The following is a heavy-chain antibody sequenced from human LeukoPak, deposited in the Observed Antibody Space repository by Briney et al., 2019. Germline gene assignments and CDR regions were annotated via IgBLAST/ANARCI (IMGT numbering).Heavy chain of an antibody. V-gene: IGHV3-23*01. CDR2: IIGSSGST. J-gene: IGHJ4*02. CDR3: AKDRAHSSSWYSPPTLGY. CDR1: GFSFNNYA. Sequence: GGSLRLSCVASGFSFNNYAMNWVRQAPGKGLEWVSLIIGSSGSTFYADSVKGRFTISRDKSKNTLYLQMNSLRAEDTAVYYCAKDRAHSSSWYSPPTLGYWGQGTLVTVSS. D-gene: IGHD6-13*01.